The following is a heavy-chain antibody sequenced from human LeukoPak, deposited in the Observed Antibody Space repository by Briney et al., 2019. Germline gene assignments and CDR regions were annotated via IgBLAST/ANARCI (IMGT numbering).Heavy chain of an antibody. Sequence: QAGGSLRLSCAASGLTFSSYGMHWVRQAPGKGLEWVAVIWYDGSNKYYADSVKGRFTISRDNSKNTLYLQMNSLRAEDTAVYYCARDRDYYDFWSGLARWGQGTLVTVSS. J-gene: IGHJ4*02. V-gene: IGHV3-33*01. CDR3: ARDRDYYDFWSGLAR. CDR1: GLTFSSYG. D-gene: IGHD3-3*01. CDR2: IWYDGSNK.